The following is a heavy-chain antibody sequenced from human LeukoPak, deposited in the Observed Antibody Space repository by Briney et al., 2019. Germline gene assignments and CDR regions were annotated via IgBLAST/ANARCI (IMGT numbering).Heavy chain of an antibody. J-gene: IGHJ4*02. CDR1: GFTFSSYG. D-gene: IGHD3-22*01. CDR2: IWYDGSNK. CDR3: ARDRPIVVVMQLDY. Sequence: GRSLRLSCAASGFTFSSYGMHWVRQAPGTGLEWVAVIWYDGSNKYYADSVKGRFTISRDNSKNTLYLQMNSLRAEDTAVYYCARDRPIVVVMQLDYWGQGTLVTVSS. V-gene: IGHV3-33*01.